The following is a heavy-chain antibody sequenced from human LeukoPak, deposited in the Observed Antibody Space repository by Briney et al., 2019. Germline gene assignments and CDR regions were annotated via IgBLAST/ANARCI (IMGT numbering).Heavy chain of an antibody. J-gene: IGHJ4*02. CDR2: IYYSGST. CDR3: ARDGGWLQFSYFDY. D-gene: IGHD5-24*01. CDR1: GGSISSSSYY. V-gene: IGHV4-39*07. Sequence: SETLSLTCTVSGGSISSSSYYWGWIRQPPGKGLEWIGSIYYSGSTYYNPSLKSRVTISVDTSKNQFSLKLSSVTAADTAVYYCARDGGWLQFSYFDYWGQGTLVTVSS.